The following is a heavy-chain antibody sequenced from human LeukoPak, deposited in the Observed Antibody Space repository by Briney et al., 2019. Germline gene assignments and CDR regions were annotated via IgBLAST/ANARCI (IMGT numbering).Heavy chain of an antibody. CDR2: ISWNSGTK. J-gene: IGHJ3*02. CDR1: GLILDDNA. V-gene: IGHV3-9*03. D-gene: IGHD6-6*01. Sequence: GRSLRLSCAASGLILDDNAMHWVRQAPGKGLEWVSGISWNSGTKGYADSVKGRFTISRDNAKNSLYLQMNSLRAEDMALYYCATRSARGAFDIWGQGTMVTVSS. CDR3: ATRSARGAFDI.